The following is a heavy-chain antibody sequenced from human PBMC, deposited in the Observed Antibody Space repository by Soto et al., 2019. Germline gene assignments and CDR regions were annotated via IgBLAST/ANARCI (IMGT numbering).Heavy chain of an antibody. CDR2: VSPISGNT. D-gene: IGHD5-12*01. J-gene: IGHJ3*01. CDR3: AGEPRGYSGNVLAVEFDF. Sequence: QVQLVQSGAEVKKPGASVKVSCQASGYSFNDYAINWVRQAPGQGLEWMGWVSPISGNTGFAVKIQGRATLTRNSSRGTAFMELSSLRSDDTAVYFCAGEPRGYSGNVLAVEFDFGGQGTVVTVSS. CDR1: GYSFNDYA. V-gene: IGHV1-8*01.